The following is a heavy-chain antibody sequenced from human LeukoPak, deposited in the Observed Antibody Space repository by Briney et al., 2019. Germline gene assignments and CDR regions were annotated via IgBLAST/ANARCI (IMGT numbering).Heavy chain of an antibody. D-gene: IGHD1-1*01. CDR1: GYTFTGHY. CDR3: ARCSTPHWIFDAFDI. V-gene: IGHV1-2*02. Sequence: ASVKVSCKASGYTFTGHYMHWVRQAPGQGPEWMGWINPNSGGTNYAQKFQGRVTMTRDTSISTAYMELSGLRSDDTAVYYCARCSTPHWIFDAFDIWGQGSMVTVSS. CDR2: INPNSGGT. J-gene: IGHJ3*02.